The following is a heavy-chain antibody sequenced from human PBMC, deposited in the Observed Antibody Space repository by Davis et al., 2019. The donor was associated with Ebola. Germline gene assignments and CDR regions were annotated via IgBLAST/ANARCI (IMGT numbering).Heavy chain of an antibody. D-gene: IGHD3-3*01. J-gene: IGHJ4*02. Sequence: GESLKISCAASGFTFSSYNMNWVRQAPGKGLEWVSYISSRSSTIYYADSVKGRFTISRDNAKNSLYLQMNSLRAEDTAVYYCARDVGVTIFGVVNTVFDYWGQGTLVTVSS. CDR3: ARDVGVTIFGVVNTVFDY. V-gene: IGHV3-48*04. CDR2: ISSRSSTI. CDR1: GFTFSSYN.